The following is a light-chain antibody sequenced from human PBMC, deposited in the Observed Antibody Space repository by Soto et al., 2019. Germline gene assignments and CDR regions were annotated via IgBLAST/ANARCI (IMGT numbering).Light chain of an antibody. Sequence: DIQMTQSPSSLSASIGDKLTISCRANQSITHFLNWYQKKPGEVPKLLIYAASRLQSGVPSRFSGSGSGTDFALTINSLQPEDFATYYCQQLNSYPPITFGQGTRLEIK. CDR3: QQLNSYPPIT. V-gene: IGKV1-39*01. J-gene: IGKJ5*01. CDR1: QSITHF. CDR2: AAS.